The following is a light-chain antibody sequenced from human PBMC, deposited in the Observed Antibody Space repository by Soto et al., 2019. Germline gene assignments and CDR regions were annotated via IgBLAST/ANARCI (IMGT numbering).Light chain of an antibody. Sequence: DIVMTQSPLSLPVTPGEPASISCRSSQSLLHSNGYNYLDWYLQKPGQSPQLLIYLGSNRASGVPDRVSGGGSGTDFTLKISRVEAEAVGVYYCMQDLQSPPSTVGQGTKLEIK. V-gene: IGKV2-28*01. CDR2: LGS. CDR1: QSLLHSNGYNY. CDR3: MQDLQSPPST. J-gene: IGKJ2*01.